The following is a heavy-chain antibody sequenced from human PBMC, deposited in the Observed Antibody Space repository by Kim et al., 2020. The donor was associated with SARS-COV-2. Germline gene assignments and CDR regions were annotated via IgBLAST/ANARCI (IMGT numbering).Heavy chain of an antibody. CDR2: ISTSGGGT. CDR3: AKALSRYSGYVDY. D-gene: IGHD5-12*01. CDR1: GFTFSTYT. Sequence: GGSLRLSCAASGFTFSTYTMTWVRQAPGKGLEWVSAISTSGGGTYYAGSVKGRFTISRDNSENTLYLQMNSLRAEDTAVYYCAKALSRYSGYVDYWGQGIPVSVSS. V-gene: IGHV3-23*01. J-gene: IGHJ4*02.